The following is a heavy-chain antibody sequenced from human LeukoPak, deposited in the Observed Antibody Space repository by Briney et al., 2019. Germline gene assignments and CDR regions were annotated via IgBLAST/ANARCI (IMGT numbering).Heavy chain of an antibody. J-gene: IGHJ5*02. CDR1: GGSITGFY. D-gene: IGHD1-14*01. CDR3: AKIITGAVALDP. V-gene: IGHV4-59*08. Sequence: PSETLSLTCTVSGGSITGFYWGWIRQPPGKGLEWVGYIFYSDNTKYNSGSTKSNPSLRSRLTISVDTSKNQFSLKLSSVTAAGTALYYCAKIITGAVALDPWGQGILVTVFS. CDR2: IFYSDNTKYNSGST.